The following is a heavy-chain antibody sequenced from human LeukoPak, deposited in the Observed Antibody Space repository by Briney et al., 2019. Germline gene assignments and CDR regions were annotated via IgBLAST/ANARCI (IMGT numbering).Heavy chain of an antibody. CDR2: ISTYSGNT. V-gene: IGHV1-18*01. D-gene: IGHD3-22*01. CDR1: GYTFSRYG. CDR3: ARRLHYYDNSGSIIQY. Sequence: ASVKVSCKASGYTFSRYGFSWVRQAPGQGLEWMGWISTYSGNTNYAQQLQGRVTMTTDTSTGTAYMELRSLRSDDTAIYYCARRLHYYDNSGSIIQYWGQGTLVTVSS. J-gene: IGHJ1*01.